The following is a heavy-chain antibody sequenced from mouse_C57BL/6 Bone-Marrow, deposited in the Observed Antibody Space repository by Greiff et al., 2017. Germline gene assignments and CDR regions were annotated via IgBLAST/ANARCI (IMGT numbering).Heavy chain of an antibody. V-gene: IGHV1-81*01. Sequence: QVQLQQSGAELARPGASVKLSCKASGYTFTSYGISWVKQRTGQGLEWIGEIYPRSGNTYYNEKFKGKATLTADKSSSTAYMELRSLTSEDSAVYFCARPWLTRAFAYWGQGTLVTVSA. CDR3: ARPWLTRAFAY. D-gene: IGHD3-1*01. J-gene: IGHJ3*01. CDR1: GYTFTSYG. CDR2: IYPRSGNT.